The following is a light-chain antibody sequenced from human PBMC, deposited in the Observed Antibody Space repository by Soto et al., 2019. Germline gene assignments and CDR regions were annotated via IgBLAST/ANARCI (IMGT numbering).Light chain of an antibody. J-gene: IGKJ1*01. V-gene: IGKV3-11*01. CDR2: GAS. Sequence: EIVMTQSPDTLSVSLGERVTLSCRASQSVSSNLAWLQQKPGQAPRLLIFGASNRATGIPARFSGSGSGTDFTLTISGLEPEDFAVYYCQQRSNWPFGQGTKVDI. CDR1: QSVSSN. CDR3: QQRSNWP.